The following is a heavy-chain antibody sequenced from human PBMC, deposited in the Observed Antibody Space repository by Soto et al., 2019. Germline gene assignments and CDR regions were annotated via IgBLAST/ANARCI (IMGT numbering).Heavy chain of an antibody. V-gene: IGHV1-69*12. CDR2: IIPIFGTA. Sequence: QVQLVQSGAEVKKPGSSVKVSCKASGGTFSSYAISWVRQAPGQGLEWMGGIIPIFGTANYAQKFQGRVTITADXSXRXXSMELSSLRSEDTAVSYCAGPPELTRIYYYSGMDVWGQGTTVTVSS. CDR1: GGTFSSYA. CDR3: AGPPELTRIYYYSGMDV. J-gene: IGHJ6*02. D-gene: IGHD1-7*01.